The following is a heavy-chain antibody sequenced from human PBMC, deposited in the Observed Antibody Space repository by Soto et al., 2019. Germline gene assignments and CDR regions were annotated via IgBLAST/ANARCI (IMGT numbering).Heavy chain of an antibody. V-gene: IGHV3-33*08. D-gene: IGHD2-15*01. CDR3: ARDDCSGGSCYSLNWFDP. CDR2: IWYDGSNK. Sequence: GGSLRLSCAASGFTFSSYGMHWVRQAPGKGLEWVAVIWYDGSNKYYADSVKGRFTISRDNSKNTLYLQMNSLRAEDTAVYYCARDDCSGGSCYSLNWFDPWGQGTLVTVSS. CDR1: GFTFSSYG. J-gene: IGHJ5*02.